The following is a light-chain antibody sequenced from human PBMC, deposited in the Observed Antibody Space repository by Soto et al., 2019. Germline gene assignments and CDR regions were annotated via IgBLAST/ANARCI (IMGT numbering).Light chain of an antibody. CDR3: CSFAGSYTLGV. V-gene: IGLV2-11*01. J-gene: IGLJ3*02. CDR1: SSDVGGYNY. Sequence: QAVLTQPRSVSASPGQSVTISCTGTSSDVGGYNYVSWYQQHPGKAPKLIIYDVTKRPSGVPDRFSGSKSGNTASLTISGLQAEDEADYYCCSFAGSYTLGVFGGGTKLTVL. CDR2: DVT.